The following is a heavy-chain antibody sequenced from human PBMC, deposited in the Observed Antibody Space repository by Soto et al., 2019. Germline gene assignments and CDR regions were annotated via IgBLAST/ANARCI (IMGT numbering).Heavy chain of an antibody. Sequence: PGGSLRLSCAASGFTFSSYWMSWVRQAPGKGLEWVANIKQDGSEKFYVDSVKGRFTISRDNAKNSLYLQMNSLRAEDTAEYYCARGYYAYIWGSYRPGSEFDYWGQGTLVTVSS. CDR2: IKQDGSEK. CDR1: GFTFSSYW. J-gene: IGHJ4*02. V-gene: IGHV3-7*01. D-gene: IGHD3-16*02. CDR3: ARGYYAYIWGSYRPGSEFDY.